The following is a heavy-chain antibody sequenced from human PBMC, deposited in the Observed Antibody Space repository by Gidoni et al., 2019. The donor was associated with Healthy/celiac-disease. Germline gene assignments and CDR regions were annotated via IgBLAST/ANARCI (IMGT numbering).Heavy chain of an antibody. CDR2: ISYDGSKK. Sequence: QVQLVESGGGVVHPGRSLRPPCAASVFPSSTYVMHWVRQAPGKGLEWVAVISYDGSKKYYAESVKGRFTISRDNSKNTLYLQMNSLRAEDTAVYYCAKEVNWGPGGYYYGMDVWGQGTTVTVSS. J-gene: IGHJ6*02. CDR1: VFPSSTYV. CDR3: AKEVNWGPGGYYYGMDV. V-gene: IGHV3-30*18. D-gene: IGHD7-27*01.